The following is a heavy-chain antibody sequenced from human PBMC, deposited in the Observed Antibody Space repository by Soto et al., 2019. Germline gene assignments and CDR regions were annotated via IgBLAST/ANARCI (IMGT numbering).Heavy chain of an antibody. Sequence: GESLKSSCKGSGYNFATYWIGWVRQMPGKGLEWMGIIYPHDSDTRYSPSFQGQVTISADKSISTAYLQWSSLKASDTAIYYCARRLDNTLDFWGQGTLVTVSS. CDR3: ARRLDNTLDF. CDR2: IYPHDSDT. J-gene: IGHJ4*02. CDR1: GYNFATYW. D-gene: IGHD1-20*01. V-gene: IGHV5-51*01.